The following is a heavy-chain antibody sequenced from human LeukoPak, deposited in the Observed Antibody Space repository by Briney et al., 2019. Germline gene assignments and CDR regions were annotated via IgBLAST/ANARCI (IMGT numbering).Heavy chain of an antibody. CDR1: GFTFDDYA. CDR3: AKDAGPLLWFGELLGY. V-gene: IGHV3-9*01. CDR2: ISWNSGSI. J-gene: IGHJ4*02. D-gene: IGHD3-10*01. Sequence: GRSLRLSCAASGFTFDDYAMHWVRQAPGKGLEWVSGISWNSGSIGYADSVKGRFTISRDNAKNSLYLQMNSLRAEDTALYYCAKDAGPLLWFGELLGYWGQGTLVTVSS.